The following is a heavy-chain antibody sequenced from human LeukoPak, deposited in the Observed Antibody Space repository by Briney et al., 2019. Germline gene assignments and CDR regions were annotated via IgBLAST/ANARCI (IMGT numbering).Heavy chain of an antibody. V-gene: IGHV3-30*04. Sequence: PGGSLRLSCAASGFTFSSYAMHWVRQAPGKGLEWVAVISYDGSNKYYADSVKGRFTISRYNSKNTLYLQMNSVRAEDTAVSYCAGYCSGGSCYYDAFDIWGQGTMVTVSS. CDR3: AGYCSGGSCYYDAFDI. CDR1: GFTFSSYA. CDR2: ISYDGSNK. D-gene: IGHD2-15*01. J-gene: IGHJ3*02.